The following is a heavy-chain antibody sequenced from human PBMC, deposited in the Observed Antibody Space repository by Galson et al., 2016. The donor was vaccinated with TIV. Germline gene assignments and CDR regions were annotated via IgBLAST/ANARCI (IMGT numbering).Heavy chain of an antibody. CDR3: ARDSGYFVY. Sequence: SVKVSCKASGYTFTNYIMHWVRQAPGQRLEWMGWINASNGNTNYSQKFKGRVTITRDTSASTAYMELRSLRSEDTAVYYCARDSGYFVYWGQGTLVTVSS. CDR2: INASNGNT. D-gene: IGHD1-1*01. V-gene: IGHV1-3*01. J-gene: IGHJ4*02. CDR1: GYTFTNYI.